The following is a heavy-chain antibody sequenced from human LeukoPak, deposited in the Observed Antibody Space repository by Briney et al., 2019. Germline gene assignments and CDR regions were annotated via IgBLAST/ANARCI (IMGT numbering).Heavy chain of an antibody. D-gene: IGHD3-16*02. J-gene: IGHJ4*02. CDR3: ARGPSDYVWGSYRYTAKDY. V-gene: IGHV4-34*01. Sequence: SETLSLTCAVYGGSFSGYYWSWIRQPPGKGLEWIGEINHSGSTNYNPPLKSRVTISVDTSKNQFSLKLSSVTAADTAVYYCARGPSDYVWGSYRYTAKDYWGQGTLVTVSS. CDR1: GGSFSGYY. CDR2: INHSGST.